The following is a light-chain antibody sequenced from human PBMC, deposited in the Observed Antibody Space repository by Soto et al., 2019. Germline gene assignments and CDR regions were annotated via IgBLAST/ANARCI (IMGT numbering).Light chain of an antibody. CDR2: WAS. V-gene: IGKV4-1*01. CDR1: QRVLSSSNNKND. J-gene: IGKJ5*01. Sequence: DIVMTQSPASLALSLGERPTINCSSSQRVLSSSNNKNDLDWFQQKPGQPPRLFIYWASTRGSGVPDRFSGSGSGTDFTLTISNVEAEDVAIYYCQQYHSDPITFGQGTRLQIK. CDR3: QQYHSDPIT.